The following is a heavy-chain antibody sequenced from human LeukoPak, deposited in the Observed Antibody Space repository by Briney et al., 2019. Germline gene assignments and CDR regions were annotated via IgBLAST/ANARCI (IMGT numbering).Heavy chain of an antibody. Sequence: PGGSLRLSCAASGFTFSSYAMSWVRQAPGKGLEWVSSISSSSSYIYYADSVKGRFTISRDNSKNTLYLQMNSLRAEDTAVYYCAREDGSGSYAFDIWGQGTMVTVSS. CDR3: AREDGSGSYAFDI. J-gene: IGHJ3*02. CDR1: GFTFSSYA. CDR2: ISSSSSYI. V-gene: IGHV3-21*01. D-gene: IGHD3-10*01.